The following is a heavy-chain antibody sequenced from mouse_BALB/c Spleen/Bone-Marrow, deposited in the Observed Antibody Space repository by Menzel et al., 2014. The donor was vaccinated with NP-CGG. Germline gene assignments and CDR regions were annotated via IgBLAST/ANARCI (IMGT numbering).Heavy chain of an antibody. CDR1: GYTFAYYT. V-gene: IGHV1-4*01. J-gene: IGHJ3*01. Sequence: QVQLKHSGAELARPGASVKMSCKASGYTFAYYTVHWVKQRPGQGLEWIGYINPSSGYTNYNQKFKDKATLTTDKSSSTAYMQLSSLTSEDSAVYYCAREVYGSWFAYWGQGTLVTVSA. D-gene: IGHD2-2*01. CDR2: INPSSGYT. CDR3: AREVYGSWFAY.